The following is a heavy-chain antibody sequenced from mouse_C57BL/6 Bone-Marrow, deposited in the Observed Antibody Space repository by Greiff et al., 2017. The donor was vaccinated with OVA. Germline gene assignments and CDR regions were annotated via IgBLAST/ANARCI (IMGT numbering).Heavy chain of an antibody. CDR1: GYTFSSYG. V-gene: IGHV5-6*01. Sequence: EVQVVQSGGDLVKPGASLKLSCAASGYTFSSYGMPWVRQTPVQSLEWVATISTGGSYTYYHHSVKGRFTISRDNAKNSLYLQMSSLKSEDAAMYCGARRIWYAWFAYWGQGTLVTVSA. CDR3: ARRIWYAWFAY. J-gene: IGHJ3*01. CDR2: ISTGGSYT. D-gene: IGHD2-14*01.